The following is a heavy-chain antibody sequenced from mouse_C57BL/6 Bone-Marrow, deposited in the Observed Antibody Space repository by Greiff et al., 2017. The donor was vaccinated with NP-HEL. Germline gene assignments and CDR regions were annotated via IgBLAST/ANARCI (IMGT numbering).Heavy chain of an antibody. V-gene: IGHV14-4*01. Sequence: VQLQQSGAELVRPGASVKLSCTASGFNIKDDYMHWVKQRPEQGLEWIGWIDPENGDTEYASKFQGKATITEDTSSNTAYLQLSSLTSEDTAVYCCTTDWPFAYWGQGTMVTVSA. CDR3: TTDWPFAY. CDR2: IDPENGDT. CDR1: GFNIKDDY. J-gene: IGHJ3*01. D-gene: IGHD4-1*01.